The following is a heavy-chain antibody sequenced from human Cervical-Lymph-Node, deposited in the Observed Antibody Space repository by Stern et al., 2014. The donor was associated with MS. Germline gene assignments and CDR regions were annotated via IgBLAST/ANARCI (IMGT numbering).Heavy chain of an antibody. D-gene: IGHD3-10*01. Sequence: QLQLQESGPGLVKPSQTLSLTCTVSGGSISSGKYYWNWIRQHPGKGLEWIGYIDYSGSTYYNPSLKSQITISVDTSKNHLSLRLSSVTAADTAVYYCARDAGSGRNAFDIWGQGTLVTVSS. CDR1: GGSISSGKYY. V-gene: IGHV4-31*01. CDR3: ARDAGSGRNAFDI. J-gene: IGHJ3*02. CDR2: IDYSGST.